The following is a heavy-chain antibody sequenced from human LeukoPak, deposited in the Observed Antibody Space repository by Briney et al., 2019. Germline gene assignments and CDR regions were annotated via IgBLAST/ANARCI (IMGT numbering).Heavy chain of an antibody. J-gene: IGHJ4*02. CDR2: IYYSGST. V-gene: IGHV4-39*01. D-gene: IGHD6-19*01. CDR1: GGPISGSSYY. CDR3: ARHGQQWLRLPFDY. Sequence: PSETLSLTCTVSGGPISGSSYYWGWIRQPPGKGLEWIASIYYSGSTNYNPSLKSRVTISVDTSKNQVSLKLRSVTAADTAVYYCARHGQQWLRLPFDYWGQGTLVTVSS.